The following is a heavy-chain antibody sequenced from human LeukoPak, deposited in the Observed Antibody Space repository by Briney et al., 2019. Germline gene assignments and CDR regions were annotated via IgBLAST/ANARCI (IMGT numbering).Heavy chain of an antibody. J-gene: IGHJ6*03. CDR3: AKGGGFDWLNYYYMDV. CDR2: FDPEDGET. CDR1: GYTLTELS. V-gene: IGHV1-24*01. Sequence: ASVKVSCKVSGYTLTELSMHWVRQAPGKGLEWMGGFDPEDGETIYAQKFQGRVTMTEDTSTDTAYMELSSLRSEDTAVYYCAKGGGFDWLNYYYMDVWGKGTTVIISS. D-gene: IGHD3-9*01.